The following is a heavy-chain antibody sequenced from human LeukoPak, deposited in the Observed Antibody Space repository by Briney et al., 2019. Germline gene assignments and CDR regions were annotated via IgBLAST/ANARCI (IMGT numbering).Heavy chain of an antibody. Sequence: PSETLSLTCAVSGGSISSNNWWNWVRQPPGKGLEWVGEIFHSGSTNYNPSLKSRVTISVDKSKNQFSLKLTSVTAADTAVYYCARGVAVADCPFDYWGQGTLVTVSS. V-gene: IGHV4-4*02. J-gene: IGHJ4*02. CDR1: GGSISSNNW. D-gene: IGHD6-19*01. CDR3: ARGVAVADCPFDY. CDR2: IFHSGST.